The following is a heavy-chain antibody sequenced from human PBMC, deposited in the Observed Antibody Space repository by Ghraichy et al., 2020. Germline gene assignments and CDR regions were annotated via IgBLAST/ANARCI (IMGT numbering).Heavy chain of an antibody. D-gene: IGHD3-10*01. J-gene: IGHJ6*02. Sequence: SETLSLTCTVSGGSISSRSYYWGWIRQPPGKGLEWIGSIFYSGSTYYNPSLKSRVTISVDTSKNQFSLKLSSVTAADTAVYYCARLSGSGNYYNGYYYYGMDVWGQGTTVTVSS. CDR3: ARLSGSGNYYNGYYYYGMDV. CDR2: IFYSGST. V-gene: IGHV4-39*01. CDR1: GGSISSRSYY.